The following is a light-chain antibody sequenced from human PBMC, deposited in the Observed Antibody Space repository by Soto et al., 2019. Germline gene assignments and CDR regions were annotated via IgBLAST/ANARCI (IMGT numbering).Light chain of an antibody. V-gene: IGLV2-8*01. CDR3: CSYASLNTVT. CDR2: EVT. J-gene: IGLJ2*01. Sequence: QSALTQPPSASGSPGQSVTIPCTGTSNDVGGYNFVSWYQQHPGKAPKVIIYEVTKRPSGVPDCFSGSKSGNTASLTVSGLQSEDEADYYCCSYASLNTVTFGGGTQLTVL. CDR1: SNDVGGYNF.